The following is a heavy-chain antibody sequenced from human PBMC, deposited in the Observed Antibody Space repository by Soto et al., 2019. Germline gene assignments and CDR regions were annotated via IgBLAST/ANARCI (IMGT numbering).Heavy chain of an antibody. CDR2: INHSGST. J-gene: IGHJ5*02. Sequence: SETLSLTCAVYGGSFSGYYWSWIRQPPGKGLEWIGEINHSGSTNYNPSLKSRVTISVDTSKNQFSLKLSSVSAADTAVYYSARGLGIAEQPDFERWFDPWGQGTLVTVSS. CDR1: GGSFSGYY. D-gene: IGHD6-13*01. V-gene: IGHV4-34*01. CDR3: ARGLGIAEQPDFERWFDP.